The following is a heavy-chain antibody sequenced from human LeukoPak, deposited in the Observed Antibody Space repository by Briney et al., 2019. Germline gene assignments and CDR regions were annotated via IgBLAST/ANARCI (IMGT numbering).Heavy chain of an antibody. D-gene: IGHD2-21*01. CDR3: ARDVVGNNWFDP. J-gene: IGHJ5*02. V-gene: IGHV3-53*01. Sequence: GGSLRLSCAASGFTVSSNYMSWVRQAPGKGLEWVSVIYSGGSTYYADSVKGRFTISRDNSKNTLYLQMNSLRAEDTAVYYCARDVVGNNWFDPWGQGTLVTVSS. CDR1: GFTVSSNY. CDR2: IYSGGST.